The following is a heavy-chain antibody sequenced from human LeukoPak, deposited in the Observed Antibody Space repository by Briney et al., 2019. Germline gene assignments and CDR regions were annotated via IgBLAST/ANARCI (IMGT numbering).Heavy chain of an antibody. CDR2: IILIFGTA. Sequence: SVKVSCKASGGTFSSYAISWVRQAPGQGLEWMGGIILIFGTANYAQKFQGRVTITTDESTSTAYMELSSLRSEDTAVYYCARVGGSSSWFCLDYWGQGTLVTVSS. CDR3: ARVGGSSSWFCLDY. CDR1: GGTFSSYA. V-gene: IGHV1-69*05. J-gene: IGHJ4*02. D-gene: IGHD6-13*01.